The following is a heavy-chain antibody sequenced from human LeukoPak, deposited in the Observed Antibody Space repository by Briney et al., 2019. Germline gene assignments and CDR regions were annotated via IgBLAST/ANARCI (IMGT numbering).Heavy chain of an antibody. J-gene: IGHJ3*01. Sequence: PGGSLRLSCAASGFTLSNYWMHWVRQAPGKGLVWVSRINSDGSATAYADSVKGRFTISRDNAKNTLYLQMNSLRAEDTAVYYCARDRGSHLTGAFDVWGQGTMVTVSS. CDR3: ARDRGSHLTGAFDV. D-gene: IGHD1-26*01. CDR2: INSDGSAT. V-gene: IGHV3-74*01. CDR1: GFTLSNYW.